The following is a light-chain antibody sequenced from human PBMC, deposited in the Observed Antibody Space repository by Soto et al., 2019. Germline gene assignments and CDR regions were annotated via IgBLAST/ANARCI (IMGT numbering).Light chain of an antibody. CDR2: AAS. J-gene: IGKJ1*01. Sequence: DIQMTQSPSTLSASVGDRVTITCRASQSISNCLAWYQQKPGKAPKLLIYAASTWQSGVPSRFSGSGSGTDFTLTISSPQPEDVATYYCQKYNSAPWTFGQGTRWIS. CDR3: QKYNSAPWT. V-gene: IGKV1-27*01. CDR1: QSISNC.